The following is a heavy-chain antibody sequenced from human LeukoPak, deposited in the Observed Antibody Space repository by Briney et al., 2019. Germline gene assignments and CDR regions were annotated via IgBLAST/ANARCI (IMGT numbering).Heavy chain of an antibody. CDR2: ISGSGGST. CDR3: AKALQLWSSNSISDY. D-gene: IGHD5-18*01. Sequence: TGGSLRLSCAASGFTFSSYAMSWVRQAPGKGLEWVSAISGSGGSTYYADSVKGRFTISRDNSKNTLYLQMNSLRAEDTAVYYCAKALQLWSSNSISDYWGQGTLVTVSS. J-gene: IGHJ4*02. CDR1: GFTFSSYA. V-gene: IGHV3-23*01.